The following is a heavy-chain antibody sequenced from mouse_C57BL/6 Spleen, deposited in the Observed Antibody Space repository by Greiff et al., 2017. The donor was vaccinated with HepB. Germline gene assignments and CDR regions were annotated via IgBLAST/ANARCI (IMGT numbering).Heavy chain of an antibody. CDR2: IDPEDGET. CDR1: GFNIKDYY. J-gene: IGHJ4*01. D-gene: IGHD1-1*01. CDR3: AFITTVVATRDTMDY. Sequence: EVQLQQSGAELVKPGASVKLSCTASGFNIKDYYMHWVKQRTEQGLEWIGRIDPEDGETKYAPKFQGKATIPADTSSNTAYLQLSSLTSEDTAVYYSAFITTVVATRDTMDYWGQGTSVTVSS. V-gene: IGHV14-2*01.